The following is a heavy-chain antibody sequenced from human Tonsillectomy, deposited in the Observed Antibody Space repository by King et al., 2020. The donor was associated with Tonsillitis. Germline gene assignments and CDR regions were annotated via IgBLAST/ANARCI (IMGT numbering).Heavy chain of an antibody. J-gene: IGHJ4*02. CDR2: IITVFGTA. Sequence: QLVQSGAEVKEPGSSVKVSCKASGGTFSSYIINWVRQAPGQGLEWMGGIITVFGTANYAQKFQGRVTITADESTSTAYMELSSLRSEDTAVYYWARATRAEWLVLDYWGQGTLVTVSS. CDR3: ARATRAEWLVLDY. V-gene: IGHV1-69*01. D-gene: IGHD6-19*01. CDR1: GGTFSSYI.